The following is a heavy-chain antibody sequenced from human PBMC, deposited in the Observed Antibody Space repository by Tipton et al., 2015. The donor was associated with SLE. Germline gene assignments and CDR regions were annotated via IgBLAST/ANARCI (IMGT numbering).Heavy chain of an antibody. CDR1: GGSFTSHY. J-gene: IGHJ4*02. Sequence: TLSLTCTVSGGSFTSHYWSCIRQPPGKGLEWIGNIYYTGSTNYNPSLKSRVTLSVDTSKKQFSLRLTSVTAADTAPYYCGRHFGNFDYWGQGALVTVSS. D-gene: IGHD3-3*01. V-gene: IGHV4-59*08. CDR2: IYYTGST. CDR3: GRHFGNFDY.